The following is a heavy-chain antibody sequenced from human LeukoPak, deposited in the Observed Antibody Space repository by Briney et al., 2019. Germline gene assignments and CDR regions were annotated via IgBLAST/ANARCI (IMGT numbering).Heavy chain of an antibody. D-gene: IGHD5-18*01. Sequence: GGSLRLSCAASGFTFSSYAMHWVRQAPGKGLEGVAVISYDGSNKYYADSVKARFTISRDNSKNTLYLQMNSLRAEDTAVYYCARDVVDTAMVGLIDYWGQGTLVTVSS. CDR3: ARDVVDTAMVGLIDY. V-gene: IGHV3-30*04. CDR1: GFTFSSYA. CDR2: ISYDGSNK. J-gene: IGHJ4*02.